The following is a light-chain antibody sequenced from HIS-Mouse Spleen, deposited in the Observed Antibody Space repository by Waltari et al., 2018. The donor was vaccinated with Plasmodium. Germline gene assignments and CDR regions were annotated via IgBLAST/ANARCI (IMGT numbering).Light chain of an antibody. J-gene: IGLJ3*02. CDR1: ALPTTY. CDR2: EDS. V-gene: IGLV3-10*01. Sequence: SYELTQPPSLSVSPGQTARIPSSAAALPTTYAYWYQQKSGQAPVLVINEDSKRPSGIPERFSGSSSGTMATLTISGAQVEDEADYYCYSTDSSGNHGVFGGGTKLTVL. CDR3: YSTDSSGNHGV.